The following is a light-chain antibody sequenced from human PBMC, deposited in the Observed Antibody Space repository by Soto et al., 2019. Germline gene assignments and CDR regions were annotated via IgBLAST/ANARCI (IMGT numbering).Light chain of an antibody. V-gene: IGLV2-14*01. CDR1: SSDVGAYTS. J-gene: IGLJ1*01. Sequence: QSVLTQPASVSGSPGQSITISCTGTSSDVGAYTSVSWYRQHPGKAPKLMIYEVSNRPSGVSNRFSGSKSANTASLTISGLQAEDEADYFCSSYTSSQAYVFGTGTKVTV. CDR3: SSYTSSQAYV. CDR2: EVS.